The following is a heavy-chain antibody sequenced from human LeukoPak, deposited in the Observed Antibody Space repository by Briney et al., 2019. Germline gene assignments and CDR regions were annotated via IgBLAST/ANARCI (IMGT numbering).Heavy chain of an antibody. CDR3: ARDGITMVRGAPPATRAGYNWFDP. CDR2: IIPIFGTA. D-gene: IGHD3-10*01. Sequence: ASVKVSCKASGGTFSSYAISWVRQAPGQGLEWMGGIIPIFGTANYAQKFQGRVTITADESTSTAYMELSSLRSEDTAVYYCARDGITMVRGAPPATRAGYNWFDPWGQGTLVTVSS. V-gene: IGHV1-69*13. CDR1: GGTFSSYA. J-gene: IGHJ5*02.